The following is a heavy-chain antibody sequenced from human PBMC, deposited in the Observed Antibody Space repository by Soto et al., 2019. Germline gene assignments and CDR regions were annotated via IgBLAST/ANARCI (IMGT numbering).Heavy chain of an antibody. D-gene: IGHD4-17*01. CDR1: GFTFNSYG. CDR3: ASGYGDYHSYYFDY. V-gene: IGHV3-30*03. J-gene: IGHJ4*02. Sequence: PGGSLRLSCAASGFTFNSYGMHWVRQAPGKGLEWVAVISYDGSNKYYADSVKGRFTISRDNSKNTLYLQMNSLRAEDTAVYYCASGYGDYHSYYFDYWGQGTLVTVSS. CDR2: ISYDGSNK.